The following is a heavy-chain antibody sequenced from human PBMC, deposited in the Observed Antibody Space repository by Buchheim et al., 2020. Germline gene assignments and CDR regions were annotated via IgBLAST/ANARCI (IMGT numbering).Heavy chain of an antibody. J-gene: IGHJ4*02. CDR2: VYPGDSDA. CDR3: AREDSSHFGHGPLDF. D-gene: IGHD3-3*01. CDR1: GYTFSSYW. Sequence: EVQLVQTGTVVKKSGDSLRISCEASGYTFSSYWIAWVRHKPGKGLEWMGTVYPGDSDAKYGPSFQGQVTISVDKPLRTAYLESRSLEASKTAIYYCAREDSSHFGHGPLDFWGQGTL. V-gene: IGHV5-51*01.